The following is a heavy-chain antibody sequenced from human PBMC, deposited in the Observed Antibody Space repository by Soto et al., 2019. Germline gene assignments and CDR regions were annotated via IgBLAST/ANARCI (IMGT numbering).Heavy chain of an antibody. CDR3: ARWGTTGGLDV. CDR1: GFTFRSYV. Sequence: QVQLVESGGGVVQPGTSLRLSCVGSGFTFRSYVIHWVRQAPGKGLEWVALTSYDGSNNFYGDSVKGRFTISRDNSRNPVELQMDSLILQDTALYYCARWGTTGGLDVWGQGTLVSVSS. J-gene: IGHJ4*02. CDR2: TSYDGSNN. D-gene: IGHD3-16*01. V-gene: IGHV3-33*05.